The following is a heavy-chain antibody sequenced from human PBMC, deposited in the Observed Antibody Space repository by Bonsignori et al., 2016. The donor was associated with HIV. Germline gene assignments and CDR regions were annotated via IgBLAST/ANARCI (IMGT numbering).Heavy chain of an antibody. CDR3: ARGDYYERIDY. Sequence: VRQAPGKGLEWVSVIYSGGSTYYADSVKGRFTISRDNSKNTLYLQMNSLRAEDTAVYYCARGDYYERIDYWGQGTLVTVSS. J-gene: IGHJ4*02. CDR2: IYSGGST. V-gene: IGHV3-53*01. D-gene: IGHD3-22*01.